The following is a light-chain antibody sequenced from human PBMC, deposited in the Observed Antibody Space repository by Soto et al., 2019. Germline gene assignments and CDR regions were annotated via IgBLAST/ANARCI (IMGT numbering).Light chain of an antibody. J-gene: IGKJ5*01. CDR3: QQRSNWPPRIT. CDR1: QSVSSY. Sequence: EIVLTQSPATLSLSPGERATLSCRASQSVSSYLAWYQQKPGQAPRLLIYDASNRATGIPARFSGSGSGTDFSPTISSLEPEDFAVYYWQQRSNWPPRITFGQGTRLEIK. CDR2: DAS. V-gene: IGKV3-11*01.